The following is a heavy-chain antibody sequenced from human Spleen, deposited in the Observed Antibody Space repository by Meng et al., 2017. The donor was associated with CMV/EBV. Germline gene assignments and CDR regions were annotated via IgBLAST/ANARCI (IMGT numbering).Heavy chain of an antibody. CDR3: ARGRGSLPTLDY. D-gene: IGHD1-26*01. Sequence: TCDVHGGSFSGYYWSWIRQPPGKGLEWIGEINHSGSTNYNPSIKSRVTISVDTSKNQFSLKLSSVTAADTAVYYCARGRGSLPTLDYWGQGTLVTVSS. J-gene: IGHJ4*02. V-gene: IGHV4-34*01. CDR2: INHSGST. CDR1: GGSFSGYY.